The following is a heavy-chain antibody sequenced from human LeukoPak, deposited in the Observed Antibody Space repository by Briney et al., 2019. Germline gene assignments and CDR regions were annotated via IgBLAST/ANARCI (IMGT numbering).Heavy chain of an antibody. CDR3: ARRGRGGSGSLYYFHN. CDR1: GYSFSNYW. D-gene: IGHD3-10*01. V-gene: IGHV5-51*01. Sequence: GESLKISCKGSGYSFSNYWIGWVRQMPGKGLEWMGIIFPGDSDIRYSPSFQGQVTISVDKSITTAYLQWSSLEASDTATYYCARRGRGGSGSLYYFHNWGQGTLVTVSS. CDR2: IFPGDSDI. J-gene: IGHJ4*02.